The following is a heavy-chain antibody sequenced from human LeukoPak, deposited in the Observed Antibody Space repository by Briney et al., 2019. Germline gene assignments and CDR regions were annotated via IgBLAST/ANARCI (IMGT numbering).Heavy chain of an antibody. Sequence: ASVKVSCKASGYTFTGYYMHWVRQAPGQGLEWMGRINPNSGGTNYAQKFQGRVTMTRDTSISTAYMELSRLRSDDTAVYYCARGLSHFTILGVVIAGGYYYYGMDVWGQGTTVTVSS. CDR1: GYTFTGYY. CDR3: ARGLSHFTILGVVIAGGYYYYGMDV. V-gene: IGHV1-2*06. D-gene: IGHD3-3*01. J-gene: IGHJ6*02. CDR2: INPNSGGT.